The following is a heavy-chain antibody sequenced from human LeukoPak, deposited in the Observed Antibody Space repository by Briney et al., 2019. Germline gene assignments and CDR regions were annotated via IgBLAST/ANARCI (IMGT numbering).Heavy chain of an antibody. Sequence: ASVKVSCKASGYTFTSYGISWVRQAPGQGLEWMGWISAYNGNTNYAQKLQGRVTMTTDTSTSTAYMELGSLRSDDTAVYYCARDSPYDSRPLHGYWGQGTLVTVSS. D-gene: IGHD3-22*01. CDR1: GYTFTSYG. V-gene: IGHV1-18*01. CDR3: ARDSPYDSRPLHGY. J-gene: IGHJ4*02. CDR2: ISAYNGNT.